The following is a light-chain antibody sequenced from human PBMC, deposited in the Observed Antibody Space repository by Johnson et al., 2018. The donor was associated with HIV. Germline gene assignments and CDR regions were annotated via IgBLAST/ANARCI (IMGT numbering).Light chain of an antibody. V-gene: IGLV1-51*01. CDR1: SSNIENNY. Sequence: QAVLTQPPSVSAAPGQKVTISCSGSSSNIENNYVSWYKQLPGTAPKLLIYDNNKRPSGIPDQFSGSKSGTSATLGITGLQTGDEADYYCGTWDSSLSAYVFGTGTKVTVL. J-gene: IGLJ1*01. CDR2: DNN. CDR3: GTWDSSLSAYV.